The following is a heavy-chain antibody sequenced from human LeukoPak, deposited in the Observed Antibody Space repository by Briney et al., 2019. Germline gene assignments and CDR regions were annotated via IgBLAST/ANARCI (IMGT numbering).Heavy chain of an antibody. Sequence: ASVKVSCKASGYTFTSYGSSWVRQAPGHGLVWMGWISAYNGNTNYAQKLQGRVTMTTDTSTSTAYMELRSLGSDDTAVYYCARDFGDLLWFGELWASMDYWGQGTLVTVSS. J-gene: IGHJ4*02. V-gene: IGHV1-18*01. CDR2: ISAYNGNT. D-gene: IGHD3-10*01. CDR1: GYTFTSYG. CDR3: ARDFGDLLWFGELWASMDY.